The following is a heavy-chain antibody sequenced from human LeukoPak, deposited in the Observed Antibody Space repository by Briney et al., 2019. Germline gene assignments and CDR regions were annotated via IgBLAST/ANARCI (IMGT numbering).Heavy chain of an antibody. V-gene: IGHV4-34*01. CDR2: INHSGST. D-gene: IGHD6-19*01. J-gene: IGHJ4*02. Sequence: PSETLSLTCTVSGGSISSYYWSWIRQPPGKGLEWIGEINHSGSTNYNPSLKSRVTISVDTSKNQFSLKLSSVTAADTAVYYCASSIAVAGTGPFRDYWGQGTLVTVSS. CDR3: ASSIAVAGTGPFRDY. CDR1: GGSISSYY.